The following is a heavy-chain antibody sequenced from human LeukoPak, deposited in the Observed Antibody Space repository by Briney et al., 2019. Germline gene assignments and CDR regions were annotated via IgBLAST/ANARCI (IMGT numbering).Heavy chain of an antibody. D-gene: IGHD4-17*01. V-gene: IGHV4-4*07. Sequence: PSETMSLTCTVSGGSISSHYWSSIRLPAGKGLEWIGRIYISGSTNSNPSLKSRVTMSVDTHKNQFSLMLSSVTAADTAVYYCARGDYGDYSAPFNWYFDLWGRGTLVTVSS. J-gene: IGHJ2*01. CDR2: IYISGST. CDR1: GGSISSHY. CDR3: ARGDYGDYSAPFNWYFDL.